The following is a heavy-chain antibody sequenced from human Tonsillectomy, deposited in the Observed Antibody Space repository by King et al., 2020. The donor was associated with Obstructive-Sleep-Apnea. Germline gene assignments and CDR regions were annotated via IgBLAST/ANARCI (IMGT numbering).Heavy chain of an antibody. CDR3: ARHSRPIGIAGY. V-gene: IGHV4-59*08. Sequence: QLQESGPGLVKPSETLSLTCTVSGGSISSYYWSCIRQPPGKGLEWIGYIYNSETTKYNPSLKSRVTISVDTSKNQFSLKLSSVTAADTAVYYCARHSRPIGIAGYWGQGTLVTVSS. CDR1: GGSISSYY. J-gene: IGHJ4*02. D-gene: IGHD2/OR15-2a*01. CDR2: IYNSETT.